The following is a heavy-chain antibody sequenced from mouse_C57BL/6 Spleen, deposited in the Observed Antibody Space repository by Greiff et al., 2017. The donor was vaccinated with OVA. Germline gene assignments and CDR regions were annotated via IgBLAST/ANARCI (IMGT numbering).Heavy chain of an antibody. V-gene: IGHV1-50*01. CDR1: GYTFTSYW. Sequence: QVHVKQPGAELVKPGASVKLSCKASGYTFTSYWMQWVKQRPGQGLEWIGEIDPSDSYTNYNQKFKGKATLTVDTSSSTAYMQLSSLTSEDSAVYYCARNPYHDYWGQGTTLTVSS. CDR3: ARNPYHDY. CDR2: IDPSDSYT. J-gene: IGHJ2*01.